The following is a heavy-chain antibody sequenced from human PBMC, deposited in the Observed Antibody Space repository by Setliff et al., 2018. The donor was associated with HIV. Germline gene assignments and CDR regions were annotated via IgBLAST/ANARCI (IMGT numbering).Heavy chain of an antibody. Sequence: SETLSLTCNVYGDSIASGGYFWRWIRQHPEKGLEWLGYVPSIGRFKYNPSLKSRVTMPVDTSKNQFPLNLTSLTAADTAVYYCARDSGNFWSGYYDAFDYWGQGTLVTVSS. CDR2: VPSIGRF. CDR1: GDSIASGGYF. CDR3: ARDSGNFWSGYYDAFDY. J-gene: IGHJ4*02. D-gene: IGHD3-3*01. V-gene: IGHV4-61*08.